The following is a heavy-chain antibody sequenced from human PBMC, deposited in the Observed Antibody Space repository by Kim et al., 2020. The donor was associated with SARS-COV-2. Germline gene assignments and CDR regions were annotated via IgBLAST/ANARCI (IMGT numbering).Heavy chain of an antibody. CDR3: ARDLSGYYGMDV. CDR2: K. Sequence: KYNAATVKGRFTISRDNSNNTLYLQMNSLRAEDTAVYYCARDLSGYYGMDVWGQGTTVTVSS. J-gene: IGHJ6*02. V-gene: IGHV3-33*01. D-gene: IGHD3-10*01.